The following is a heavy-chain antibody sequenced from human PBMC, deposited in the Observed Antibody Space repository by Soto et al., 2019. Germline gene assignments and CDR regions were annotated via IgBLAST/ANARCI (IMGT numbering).Heavy chain of an antibody. D-gene: IGHD3-10*01. V-gene: IGHV1-2*04. CDR3: ARALYGSGSYGFYYGMDV. CDR1: GYTFTGYY. Sequence: ASVKVSCKASGYTFTGYYIHWVRQAPGQGLEWMGWINPNSGGTNYAQKFQGWVTMTRDTSISTAYMELSRLRSGDTAVYYCARALYGSGSYGFYYGMDVWGQGTTVTVSS. J-gene: IGHJ6*02. CDR2: INPNSGGT.